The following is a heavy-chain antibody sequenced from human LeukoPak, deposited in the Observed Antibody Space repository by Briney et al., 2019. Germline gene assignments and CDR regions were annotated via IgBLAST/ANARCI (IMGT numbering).Heavy chain of an antibody. V-gene: IGHV1-69*13. Sequence: SVKVSRKASGGTFSSYAISWVRQAPGQGLEWMGGIIPIFGTANYAQKFQGRVTITADESTSTAYMELSSLRSEDTAVYYCARMTTGPNYYYYYGMDVWGQGTTVTVSS. CDR1: GGTFSSYA. J-gene: IGHJ6*02. CDR3: ARMTTGPNYYYYYGMDV. CDR2: IIPIFGTA. D-gene: IGHD4-17*01.